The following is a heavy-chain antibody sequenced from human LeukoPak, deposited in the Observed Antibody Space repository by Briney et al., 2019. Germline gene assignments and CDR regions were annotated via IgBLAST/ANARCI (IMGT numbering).Heavy chain of an antibody. CDR1: GLTFSRFG. D-gene: IGHD6-13*01. CDR2: IRFDGRDK. V-gene: IGHV3-30*02. CDR3: AKDRYSTSSTFTINPFDY. Sequence: EGSLRLSCIASGLTFSRFGMHWVRQAPGKGLEWVAFIRFDGRDKYYADSVKGRFTISRDNSKSTLDLQMNSLRVEDTAVYYCAKDRYSTSSTFTINPFDYWGQGILVTVSS. J-gene: IGHJ4*02.